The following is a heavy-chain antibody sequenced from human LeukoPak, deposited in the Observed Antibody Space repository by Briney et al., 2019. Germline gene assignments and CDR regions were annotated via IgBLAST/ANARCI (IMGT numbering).Heavy chain of an antibody. CDR2: FDPEDGET. CDR1: GYTLTELS. D-gene: IGHD3-22*01. CDR3: ATESPITMIVVVSRVDAFDI. V-gene: IGHV1-24*01. J-gene: IGHJ3*02. Sequence: ASVKVSCKVSGYTLTELSMHWVRQAPGKGLEWMGGFDPEDGETIYAQKFQGRVTMTEDTSTDTAYMELSSLRSEDTAVYYCATESPITMIVVVSRVDAFDIWGQGTMVTVS.